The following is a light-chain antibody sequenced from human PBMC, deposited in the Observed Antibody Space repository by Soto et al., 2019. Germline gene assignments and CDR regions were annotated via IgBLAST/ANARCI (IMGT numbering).Light chain of an antibody. V-gene: IGLV2-14*01. Sequence: QSVLTQPASVSGSPGQSITTSCTGSSSDVGGYNYVSWYQQHPGKAPRLMISGVSNRPSRVSNRFSGSKSGNTASLTISGLQAEDEADYYCSSYTSSSTLVFGTGTKVTVL. J-gene: IGLJ1*01. CDR2: GVS. CDR3: SSYTSSSTLV. CDR1: SSDVGGYNY.